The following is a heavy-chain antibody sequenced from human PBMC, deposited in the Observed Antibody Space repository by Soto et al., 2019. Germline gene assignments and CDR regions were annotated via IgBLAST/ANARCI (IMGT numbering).Heavy chain of an antibody. CDR3: ARDRTPSGWSFDY. D-gene: IGHD6-19*01. CDR2: IWYDGSNK. J-gene: IGHJ4*02. Sequence: GGSLRLSCAASGFSFSSYGMHWVCQAPGKGLEWVAVIWYDGSNKYYADSVKGRFTISRDNSKNTLYLQMNSLRAEDTAVDYCARDRTPSGWSFDYWGQGTLVTVSS. V-gene: IGHV3-33*01. CDR1: GFSFSSYG.